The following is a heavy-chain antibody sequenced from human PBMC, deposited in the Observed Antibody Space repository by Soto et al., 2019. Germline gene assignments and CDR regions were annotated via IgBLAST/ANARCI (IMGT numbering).Heavy chain of an antibody. D-gene: IGHD4-4*01. Sequence: GWSLRLSCAASGFSFSDYWMCWVRQVPGKGLEWMANIKQDGSQIYYGDSVRGRFTISRDNARNSVYLQMNSLRPEDTAVYYCARVAATVEFYYYMDVWGKGTTVTVSS. J-gene: IGHJ6*03. CDR2: IKQDGSQI. CDR1: GFSFSDYW. V-gene: IGHV3-7*01. CDR3: ARVAATVEFYYYMDV.